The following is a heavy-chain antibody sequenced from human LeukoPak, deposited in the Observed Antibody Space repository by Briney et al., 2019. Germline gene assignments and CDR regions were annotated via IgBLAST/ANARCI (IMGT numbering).Heavy chain of an antibody. CDR2: IYYSGST. V-gene: IGHV4-39*01. CDR3: ASPRGGGGSNYYFDY. CDR1: GGSISSGSYY. Sequence: SETLSLTCTVSGGSISSGSYYWGWIRQPPGKGLEWIGSIYYSGSTYYNPSLKSRVTISVDTSKNQLSLKLSSVTAADTAMYYCASPRGGGGSNYYFDYWGQGTLVTVSS. J-gene: IGHJ4*02. D-gene: IGHD3-10*01.